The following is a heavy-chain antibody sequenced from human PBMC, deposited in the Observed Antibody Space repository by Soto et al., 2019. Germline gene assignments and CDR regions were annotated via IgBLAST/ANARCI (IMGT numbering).Heavy chain of an antibody. J-gene: IGHJ4*02. D-gene: IGHD3-9*01. V-gene: IGHV3-23*01. CDR1: GFTFSSYA. CDR3: ARPNESLRYFDWLLSFDY. Sequence: GGSLRLSCAASGFTFSSYAMSWVRQAPGKGLEWVSAISGSGGSTYYADSVKGRFTISRDNSKNTLYLQMNSLRAEDTAVYYCARPNESLRYFDWLLSFDYWGQGTLVTVSS. CDR2: ISGSGGST.